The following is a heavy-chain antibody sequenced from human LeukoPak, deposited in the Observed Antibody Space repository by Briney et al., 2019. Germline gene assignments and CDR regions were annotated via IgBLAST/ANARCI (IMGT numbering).Heavy chain of an antibody. V-gene: IGHV3-48*01. CDR3: ARVGDSSGWQYYLDY. CDR2: ISSSSSTI. D-gene: IGHD6-19*01. J-gene: IGHJ4*02. Sequence: GGSLRLSCAASGFTFSSYSMNWVRQAPGKGLDWVSYISSSSSTIYYADSVKGRFTISRDNAKNSLYLQMNSLRAEDTAVYYYARVGDSSGWQYYLDYWGQGTLVTVSS. CDR1: GFTFSSYS.